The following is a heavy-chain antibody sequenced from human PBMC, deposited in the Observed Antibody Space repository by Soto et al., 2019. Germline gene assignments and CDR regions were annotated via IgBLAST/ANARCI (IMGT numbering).Heavy chain of an antibody. CDR1: GGSISSSSYY. CDR2: IYDSGST. V-gene: IGHV4-39*01. J-gene: IGHJ4*02. D-gene: IGHD2-15*01. CDR3: ARHGGYCSRGSCPPGY. Sequence: QLQLQESGPGLVKSSETLSLTCTVSGGSISSSSYYWGWIRQPPGKGLEWIGSIYDSGSTYYNPSLESRVTISVDTSKKQFSRKVSAVTGASPALYYCARHGGYCSRGSCPPGYWGQGTLVTVSS.